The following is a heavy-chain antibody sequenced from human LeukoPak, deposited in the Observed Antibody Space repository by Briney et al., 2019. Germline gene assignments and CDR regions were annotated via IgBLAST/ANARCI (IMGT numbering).Heavy chain of an antibody. Sequence: PGGSLRLSCAASGFTFSGYGMHWVRQAPGKGLGWVAVISYDGSNKYYADSVKGRFTISRDNSKNTLYLQMNSLRAEDTAVYYCASSDYYGSGSYYVIASAFDIWGQGTMVTVSS. CDR1: GFTFSGYG. CDR3: ASSDYYGSGSYYVIASAFDI. V-gene: IGHV3-30*03. D-gene: IGHD3-10*01. J-gene: IGHJ3*02. CDR2: ISYDGSNK.